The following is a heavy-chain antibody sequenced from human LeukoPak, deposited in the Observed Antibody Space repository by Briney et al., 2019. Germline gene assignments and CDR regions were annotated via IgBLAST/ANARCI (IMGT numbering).Heavy chain of an antibody. CDR3: ARQSGYSYGYGY. J-gene: IGHJ4*02. CDR2: IYYSGST. V-gene: IGHV4-59*08. D-gene: IGHD5-18*01. CDR1: GGSISSYY. Sequence: PSETLSLTCTVSGGSISSYYWSWIRQPPGKGLEWIGYIYYSGSTNYNPSLKSRVTISVDTSKNQFSLKPSSVTAADTAVYYCARQSGYSYGYGYWGQGTLVTVSS.